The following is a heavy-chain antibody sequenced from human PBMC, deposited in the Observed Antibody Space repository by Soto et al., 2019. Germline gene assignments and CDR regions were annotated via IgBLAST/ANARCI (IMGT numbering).Heavy chain of an antibody. CDR1: GYTFTSYY. CDR3: ARNSFSNNHYYHSNTGWFDP. Sequence: GASVKVSCKASGYTFTSYYMNWVRQAPGQGLEWMGIINPSGGSTSYAQKFQGRVTMTRDTSTSTVYMELSSLRSEDTAVYYCARNSFSNNHYYHSNTGWFDPWGQGTLVTVSS. J-gene: IGHJ5*02. D-gene: IGHD3-22*01. CDR2: INPSGGST. V-gene: IGHV1-46*01.